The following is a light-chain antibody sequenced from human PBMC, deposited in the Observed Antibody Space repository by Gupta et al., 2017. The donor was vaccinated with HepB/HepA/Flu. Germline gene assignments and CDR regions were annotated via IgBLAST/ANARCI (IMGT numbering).Light chain of an antibody. CDR2: DVT. CDR1: SSDVGGYNY. J-gene: IGLJ1*01. V-gene: IGLV2-14*03. Sequence: QSALTQPASVSGSPGQSITISCTGTSSDVGGYNYVSWYQQHPGKAPNLMIYDVTNRPSGVSNRFSGSKSGNTASLTTSGLQAEDEADYYCSSDTSSSTLVFGTGTKVTVL. CDR3: SSDTSSSTLV.